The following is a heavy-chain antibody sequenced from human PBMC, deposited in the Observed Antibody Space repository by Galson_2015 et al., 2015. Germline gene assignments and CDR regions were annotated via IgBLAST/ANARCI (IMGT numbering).Heavy chain of an antibody. CDR3: ARQIRDYYMDV. CDR2: IVPGEPSDSYT. Sequence: QSGAEVKRPGESLRISCKGSGYSFPGYWIGWGRQMPGKGLEWMGRIVPGEPSDSYTNYSPSFQGHVTISADKSINTAYLQRSSLKASDTAMYYCARQIRDYYMDVWGKGTTVTVSS. V-gene: IGHV5-10-1*01. CDR1: GYSFPGYW. J-gene: IGHJ6*03.